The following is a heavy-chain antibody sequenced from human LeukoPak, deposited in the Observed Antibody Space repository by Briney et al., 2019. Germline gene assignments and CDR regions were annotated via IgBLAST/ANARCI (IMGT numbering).Heavy chain of an antibody. CDR1: GGTFSSYA. J-gene: IGHJ5*02. Sequence: SVKVSCKASGGTFSSYAISWVRQAPGQGLEWMGGIIPIFGTANYAQKFQGRVTITADKSTSTAYMELSSLRSEDTAVYYCARGGVVPAARNWFDPWGQGTLVTVSS. CDR2: IIPIFGTA. D-gene: IGHD2-2*01. CDR3: ARGGVVPAARNWFDP. V-gene: IGHV1-69*06.